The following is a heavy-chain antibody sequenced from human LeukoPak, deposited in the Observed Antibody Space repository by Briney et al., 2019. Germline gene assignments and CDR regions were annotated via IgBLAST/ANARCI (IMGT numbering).Heavy chain of an antibody. Sequence: PSETLSLTCTVSGGSISSGGYYWSWIRQHPGKGLEWIGYIYYSGSTYYNPSLKSRVTISVDTSKNQFSLKLSSVTAADTAKYYCARDPFRSSFDSWGQGTLVTVSS. D-gene: IGHD1-26*01. CDR1: GGSISSGGYY. CDR2: IYYSGST. V-gene: IGHV4-31*03. J-gene: IGHJ4*02. CDR3: ARDPFRSSFDS.